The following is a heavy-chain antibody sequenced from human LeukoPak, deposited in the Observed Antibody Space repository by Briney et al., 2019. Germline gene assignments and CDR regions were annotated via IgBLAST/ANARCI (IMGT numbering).Heavy chain of an antibody. J-gene: IGHJ3*02. D-gene: IGHD3-22*01. CDR3: ASPDSSGYYGDAFDI. CDR1: GGSISSSSYY. CDR2: IYYSGST. V-gene: IGHV4-39*01. Sequence: SETLSLTCSVSGGSISSSSYYWGWIRQPPGKGLEWIGSIYYSGSTYYNPSLKSRVTMSVDKSKNQFSLKLSSVTAADTAVYYCASPDSSGYYGDAFDIWGQGTMVTVSS.